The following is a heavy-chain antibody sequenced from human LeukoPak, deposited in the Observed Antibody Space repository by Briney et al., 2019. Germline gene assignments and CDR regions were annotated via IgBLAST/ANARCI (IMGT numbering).Heavy chain of an antibody. CDR1: GFTFSSYW. CDR3: ARDHHRRLYDSQARDTFDI. CDR2: ISSSSSTM. V-gene: IGHV3-48*01. D-gene: IGHD3-22*01. Sequence: GGSLRLSCAASGFTFSSYWMHWVRQAPGKGLEWVSYISSSSSTMYYADSVKGRFSISRDNAKNSLYLQMNSLRAEDTAVYYCARDHHRRLYDSQARDTFDIWGQGTMVTVSS. J-gene: IGHJ3*02.